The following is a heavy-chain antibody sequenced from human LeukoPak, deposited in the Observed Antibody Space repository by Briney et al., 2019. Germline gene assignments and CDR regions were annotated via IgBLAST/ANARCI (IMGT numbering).Heavy chain of an antibody. CDR3: ARESRRSYRNEY. Sequence: PSETLSLTCTVSGGSISNYYWSWIRQPAGKGLEWIGRIFSSGSTNYNPSLKSRVTMSVGTSKNQFSLKLSSVTAADTAEYFCARESRRSYRNEYWGQGTLVTVSS. CDR1: GGSISNYY. J-gene: IGHJ4*02. V-gene: IGHV4-4*07. D-gene: IGHD3-16*02. CDR2: IFSSGST.